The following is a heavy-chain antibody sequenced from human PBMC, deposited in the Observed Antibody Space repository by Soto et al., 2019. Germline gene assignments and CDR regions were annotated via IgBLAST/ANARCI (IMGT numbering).Heavy chain of an antibody. CDR1: GCSISSGGYS. CDR2: IYYSGRT. V-gene: IGHV4-31*11. CDR3: ARGSFSSSSSWFDP. Sequence: PSETLSLPCAGSGCSISSGGYSWSWIRQHPGKVLECIGYIYYSGRTYYNPSLHSRVSIAVDTTENQFSLKLTSVTAADTSVYYCARGSFSSSSSWFDPWGLG. D-gene: IGHD6-6*01. J-gene: IGHJ5*02.